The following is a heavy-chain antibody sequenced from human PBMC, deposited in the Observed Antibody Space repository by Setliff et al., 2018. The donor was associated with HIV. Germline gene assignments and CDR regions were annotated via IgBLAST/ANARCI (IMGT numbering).Heavy chain of an antibody. V-gene: IGHV4-38-2*02. D-gene: IGHD5-18*01. CDR2: IHQSGST. J-gene: IGHJ5*02. CDR1: GYSISSGYY. CDR3: ARDLGSAYSYAQWRFDP. Sequence: PSETLSLTCTVSGYSISSGYYWGWIRQPPGKGLEWIGSIHQSGSTYCNSSLKSRVTMSVDTSKNKFSLKLSSVTAADTAVYYCARDLGSAYSYAQWRFDPWGQGTLVTVSS.